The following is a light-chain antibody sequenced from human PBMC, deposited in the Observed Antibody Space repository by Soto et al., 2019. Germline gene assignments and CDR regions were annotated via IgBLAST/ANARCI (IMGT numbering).Light chain of an antibody. J-gene: IGKJ4*01. CDR3: QQRELT. V-gene: IGKV3-11*01. Sequence: EIVLTQSPATLSLSPGERATLSCRASQSVSSYLVWYQQKPGQAPRLLIYDASNRATGIPARFSGSGSGTDFTLTISSLEPEDFAVYYCQQRELTFGGGTKVEIK. CDR2: DAS. CDR1: QSVSSY.